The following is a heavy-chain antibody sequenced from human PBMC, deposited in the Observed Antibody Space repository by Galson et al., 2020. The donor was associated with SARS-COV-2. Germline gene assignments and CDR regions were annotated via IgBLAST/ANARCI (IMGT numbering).Heavy chain of an antibody. V-gene: IGHV3-21*01. D-gene: IGHD3-9*01. CDR3: ARSSFQFRYYWYFDL. CDR2: ITSTGDDV. CDR1: GFSLSGQN. Sequence: ASETLSLTCAASGFSLSGQNMNWVRQAPGKGLEWVSSITSTGDDVIYADSVKGRFTFSRDDAQNSLYLQMDSLRDDDTAIYYCARSSFQFRYYWYFDLWGRGTLVTVSS. J-gene: IGHJ2*01.